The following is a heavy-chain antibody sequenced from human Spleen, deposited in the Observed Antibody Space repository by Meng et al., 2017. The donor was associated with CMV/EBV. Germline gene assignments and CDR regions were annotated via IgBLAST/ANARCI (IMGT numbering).Heavy chain of an antibody. CDR1: GYTFTGYY. D-gene: IGHD2-2*01. V-gene: IGHV1-2*02. CDR2: INPNSGGT. Sequence: ASVKVSCKASGYTFTGYYMHWVRQAPGQGLEWMGWINPNSGGTNYAQKFQGRVTMTRDTSISTAYMELSRLRSDDTAVYYCAKHQAHRVPAANGLVYWGQGTLVTVSS. J-gene: IGHJ4*02. CDR3: AKHQAHRVPAANGLVY.